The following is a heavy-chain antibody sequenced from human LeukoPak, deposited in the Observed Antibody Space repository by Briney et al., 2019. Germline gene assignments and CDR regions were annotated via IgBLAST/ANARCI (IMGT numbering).Heavy chain of an antibody. CDR2: INSDGSST. D-gene: IGHD5-18*01. V-gene: IGHV3-74*01. CDR1: GFTFSSYW. CDR3: ARGAGLDTAMVWLY. Sequence: GGSLRLSCAASGFTFSSYWMHWVRQAPGKGLVWVSRINSDGSSTSYADSVKGRFTISRDNAKNTLYLQMNSLRAEDTAVYHCARGAGLDTAMVWLYWGQGTLVTVSS. J-gene: IGHJ4*02.